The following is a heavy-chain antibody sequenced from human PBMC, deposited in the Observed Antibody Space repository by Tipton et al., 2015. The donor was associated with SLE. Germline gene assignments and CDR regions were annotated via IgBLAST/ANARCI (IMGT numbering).Heavy chain of an antibody. CDR1: GFTFGDYA. J-gene: IGHJ4*02. CDR3: AGGAGWTIDY. Sequence: SLRLSCTASGFTFGDYAMSWVRQDPGKGLEWVGLIRRQDFGWTTEYAASVKGRFTVSRDNAKKSLYLQINSLRVEDTAVYYCAGGAGWTIDYWGQGTLVTVSS. V-gene: IGHV3-49*04. CDR2: IRRQDFGWTT. D-gene: IGHD3/OR15-3a*01.